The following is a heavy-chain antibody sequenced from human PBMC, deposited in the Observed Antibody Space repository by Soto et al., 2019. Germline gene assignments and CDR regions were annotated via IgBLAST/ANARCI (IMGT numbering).Heavy chain of an antibody. V-gene: IGHV4-39*01. CDR2: IFYSGST. CDR1: GGSISSSSYY. D-gene: IGHD2-15*01. CDR3: ARRTRIGSYGMDV. Sequence: SETLPLTCTVSGGSISSSSYYWDWIRKSPGKGLEWIGSIFYSGSTYYNRSLKSRGTISVDTSKNQFSLKLSSVTAADTAVYYCARRTRIGSYGMDVWGQGTTVTVSS. J-gene: IGHJ6*02.